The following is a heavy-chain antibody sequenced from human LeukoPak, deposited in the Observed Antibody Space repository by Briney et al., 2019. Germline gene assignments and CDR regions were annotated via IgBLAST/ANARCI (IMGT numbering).Heavy chain of an antibody. D-gene: IGHD5-12*01. CDR3: ARDGGGYDRRNYYYGMDV. CDR1: AFTFSNYA. V-gene: IGHV3-33*01. Sequence: PGRSLRLSCAASAFTFSNYAMHWVRQAPGKGLEWVAVIWYDGSKKYYANSVKGRFTISRDNSKNTLYLQMNSLRAEDTAVYYCARDGGGYDRRNYYYGMDVWGQGTTVTVSS. J-gene: IGHJ6*02. CDR2: IWYDGSKK.